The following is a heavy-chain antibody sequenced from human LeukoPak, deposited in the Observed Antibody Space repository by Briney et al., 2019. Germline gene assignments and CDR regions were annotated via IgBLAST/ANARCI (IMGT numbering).Heavy chain of an antibody. D-gene: IGHD1-26*01. J-gene: IGHJ4*02. Sequence: SETLSLTCAVYGGSFSGYYWSWIRQPPGKGLEWIGEINHSGSTNYNPSLKSRVTISVDTSKNQFSLKLSSVTAADTAVYYCARGTESGSYLWYYFDYWGQGTLVTVSS. V-gene: IGHV4-34*01. CDR3: ARGTESGSYLWYYFDY. CDR2: INHSGST. CDR1: GGSFSGYY.